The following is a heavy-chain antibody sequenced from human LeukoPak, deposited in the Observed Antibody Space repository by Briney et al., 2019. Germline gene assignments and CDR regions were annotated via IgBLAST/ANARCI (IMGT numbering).Heavy chain of an antibody. D-gene: IGHD2-2*01. V-gene: IGHV4-4*07. Sequence: SETLSLTCTVSGGSINSYYWSWIRQPAGKGLEWLGRIYTSGSTNYNPFLKSRVAMSVDTSKNQFSLKLSSVTAADTAVYYCARGCSSTSCHSFDYWGQGTLVTVSS. CDR1: GGSINSYY. CDR3: ARGCSSTSCHSFDY. J-gene: IGHJ4*02. CDR2: IYTSGST.